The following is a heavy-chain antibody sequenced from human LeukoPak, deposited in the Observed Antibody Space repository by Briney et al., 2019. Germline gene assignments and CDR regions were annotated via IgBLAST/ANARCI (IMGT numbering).Heavy chain of an antibody. CDR3: AKDAPVNIVVVPAANS. CDR2: ISGSGGST. Sequence: GGSLRPSCAASGFTFSSYAMSWVRQAPGKGLEWVSAISGSGGSTYYADSVKGRFTISRDNSKNTLYLQMNSLRAEDTAVYYCAKDAPVNIVVVPAANSWGQGTLVTVSS. V-gene: IGHV3-23*01. D-gene: IGHD2-2*01. CDR1: GFTFSSYA. J-gene: IGHJ4*02.